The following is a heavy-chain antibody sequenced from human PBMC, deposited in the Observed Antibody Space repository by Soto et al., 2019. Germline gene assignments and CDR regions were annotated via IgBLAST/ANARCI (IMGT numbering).Heavy chain of an antibody. V-gene: IGHV3-30*18. J-gene: IGHJ4*02. CDR2: MSYAGTYK. D-gene: IGHD6-6*01. Sequence: GGSLRLSCAVSGFTFSDYGMHWVRQAPGKGLEWVAVMSYAGTYKYYADSVKGRFTISRDLSGNTLFLQMNSLRLEDTAVYFCAKEMYPRTVLDSSSPWGDYWGQGSLVTVSS. CDR3: AKEMYPRTVLDSSSPWGDY. CDR1: GFTFSDYG.